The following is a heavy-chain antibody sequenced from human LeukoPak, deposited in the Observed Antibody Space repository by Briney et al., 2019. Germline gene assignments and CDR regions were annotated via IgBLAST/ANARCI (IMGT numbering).Heavy chain of an antibody. J-gene: IGHJ4*02. CDR1: RFTFSSYG. D-gene: IGHD2-21*01. CDR3: ARDRREAGRGLVYYFDY. V-gene: IGHV3-30*02. Sequence: PGGSLRLSRAASRFTFSSYGMHWVRQAPGKGLEWVAFIRYDGSNKYYADSVKGRFTVSRDNSKNTLYLQMNSLRAEDTAVYYCARDRREAGRGLVYYFDYWGQGTLVTVSS. CDR2: IRYDGSNK.